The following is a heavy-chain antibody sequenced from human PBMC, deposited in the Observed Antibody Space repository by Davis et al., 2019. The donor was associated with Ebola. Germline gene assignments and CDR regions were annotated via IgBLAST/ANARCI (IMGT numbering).Heavy chain of an antibody. CDR3: ARDPYYYYGMDV. J-gene: IGHJ6*04. Sequence: GGSLRLSCGASGFTFSSYSMNWVRQAPGKGLEWVANIKQDGSEKYYVDSVKGRFTISRDNAKNSLYLQMNSLRAEDTAVYYCARDPYYYYGMDVWGKGTTVTVSS. V-gene: IGHV3-7*01. CDR1: GFTFSSYS. CDR2: IKQDGSEK.